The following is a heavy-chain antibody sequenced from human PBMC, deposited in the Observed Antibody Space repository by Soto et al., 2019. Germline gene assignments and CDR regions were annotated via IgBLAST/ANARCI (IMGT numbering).Heavy chain of an antibody. J-gene: IGHJ4*02. CDR2: ISTYNGNT. D-gene: IGHD3-22*01. CDR1: GYSFITYG. CDR3: ARGPTDYHDNSGNYCLDY. Sequence: QVQLVQSGAEVKEPGASVKVSCKVTGYSFITYGVSWVRQAPGQGFDWMGWISTYNGNTKYAERLQGRVTMTTHTTTSTAYMELRSLRSDDTAVYYCARGPTDYHDNSGNYCLDYWGQGTLVTVSS. V-gene: IGHV1-18*01.